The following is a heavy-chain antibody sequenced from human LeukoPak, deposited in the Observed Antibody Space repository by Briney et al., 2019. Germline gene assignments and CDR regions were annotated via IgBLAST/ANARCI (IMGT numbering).Heavy chain of an antibody. CDR1: GYTFTDYY. J-gene: IGHJ5*02. Sequence: ASVKVSCKASGYTFTDYYIHWVRQAPGQGLEWMGWINPNSGGTNYAQKFQGRVTMTRDTSISTAYMELSRLRSDDTAVYYCARDAIRGYSYGYHSGAANWFDPWGQGTLVTVSS. CDR2: INPNSGGT. V-gene: IGHV1-2*02. D-gene: IGHD5-18*01. CDR3: ARDAIRGYSYGYHSGAANWFDP.